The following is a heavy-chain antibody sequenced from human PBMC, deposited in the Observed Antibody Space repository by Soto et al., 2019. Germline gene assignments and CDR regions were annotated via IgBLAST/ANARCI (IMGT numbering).Heavy chain of an antibody. CDR1: GFTFDYYA. Sequence: GGSLRLSCAASGFTFDYYAMHWVRQGPGKGLEWVSGISWNSGGIGYADSVKGRFTISRDNAKNSLYLQMDRLRPEDTAFYYCAKSPHDILIGSAFDYWGQGTLVTVSS. CDR2: ISWNSGGI. D-gene: IGHD3-9*01. V-gene: IGHV3-9*01. CDR3: AKSPHDILIGSAFDY. J-gene: IGHJ4*02.